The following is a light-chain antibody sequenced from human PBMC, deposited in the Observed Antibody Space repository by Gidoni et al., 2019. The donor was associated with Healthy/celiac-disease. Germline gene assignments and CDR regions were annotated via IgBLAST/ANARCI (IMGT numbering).Light chain of an antibody. V-gene: IGKV2-28*01. CDR2: LGS. J-gene: IGKJ2*01. Sequence: DSVMTQSPLSLPVTPGEPASISCRSSQSLLHSNGYNYLDWYLQKPGQSPQLLIYLGSNRASGVPYRFSGSGSGTDFTLKISRVEAEDVGVYYCMQALQTPYTFGQGTKLEIK. CDR3: MQALQTPYT. CDR1: QSLLHSNGYNY.